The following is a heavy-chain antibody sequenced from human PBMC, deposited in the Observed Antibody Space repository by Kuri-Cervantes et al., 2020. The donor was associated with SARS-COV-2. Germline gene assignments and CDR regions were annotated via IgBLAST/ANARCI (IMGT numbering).Heavy chain of an antibody. Sequence: GGSLRLSCAASGFTFSSYAMHWVRQAPGKGLEWVAVISYDGSNKYYADSVKGRSTISRDNSKNTLYLQMNSLRAEDTAVYYCAKWGGYCSGGSCSLPFQHWGQGTLVTVSS. CDR3: AKWGGYCSGGSCSLPFQH. CDR1: GFTFSSYA. V-gene: IGHV3-30-3*02. D-gene: IGHD2-15*01. CDR2: ISYDGSNK. J-gene: IGHJ1*01.